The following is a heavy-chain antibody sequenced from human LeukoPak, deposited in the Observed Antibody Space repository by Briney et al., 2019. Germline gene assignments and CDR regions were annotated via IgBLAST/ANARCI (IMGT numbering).Heavy chain of an antibody. CDR3: ARSPASHSSGWSGDY. CDR1: GGSFSGYY. CDR2: INHSGST. Sequence: SETLSLTCAVYGGSFSGYYWSWIRQPPGKGLEWIGEINHSGSTNYNPSLKSRVTISVDTSKNQFSLKLSSVTAADTAVYYCARSPASHSSGWSGDYWGQGTLVTVSS. V-gene: IGHV4-34*01. J-gene: IGHJ4*02. D-gene: IGHD6-19*01.